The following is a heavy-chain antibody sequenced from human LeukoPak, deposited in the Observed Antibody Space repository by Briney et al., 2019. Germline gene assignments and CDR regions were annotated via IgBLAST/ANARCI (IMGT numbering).Heavy chain of an antibody. CDR1: GFTFSSYW. Sequence: GGSLRLSCAASGFTFSSYWMHWVRQAPAKGLVWVSRINSDGSSTSYADSVKGRFTISRDNAKNTLYLQMNSLRAEDTAVYYCARGLEGSGYSYGGWGQGTLVTVSS. CDR3: ARGLEGSGYSYGG. D-gene: IGHD5-18*01. J-gene: IGHJ4*02. V-gene: IGHV3-74*01. CDR2: INSDGSST.